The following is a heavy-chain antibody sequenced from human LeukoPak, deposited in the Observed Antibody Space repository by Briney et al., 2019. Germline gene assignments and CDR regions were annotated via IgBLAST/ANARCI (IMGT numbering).Heavy chain of an antibody. CDR2: IVPILGTA. D-gene: IGHD6-13*01. CDR1: GGTFSTYA. J-gene: IGHJ4*02. CDR3: ARVPQGSSWPYYFDY. V-gene: IGHV1-69*04. Sequence: VASVKVSFKAPGGTFSTYAISWVRQAPGQGLEWVGRIVPILGTANYAQNFQGRLTITADRSTTTAYMELSSLRSEDTAVYYCARVPQGSSWPYYFDYWGQGTLVTVSS.